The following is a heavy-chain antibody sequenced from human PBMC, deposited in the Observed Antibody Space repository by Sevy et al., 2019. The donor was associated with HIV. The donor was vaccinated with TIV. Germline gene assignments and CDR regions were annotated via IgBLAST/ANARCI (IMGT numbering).Heavy chain of an antibody. CDR1: GFTLSTYN. CDR3: ARARGYSSGSYGAFDI. Sequence: GGCLRLSCAASGFTLSTYNMNWVRQAPGKGLEWISYIGSSSSTKYYADSVKGRFTISRDNAKNSLYLQMNSLRAEDTAVFYCARARGYSSGSYGAFDIWGQGTMVTVSS. J-gene: IGHJ3*02. V-gene: IGHV3-48*01. D-gene: IGHD6-19*01. CDR2: IGSSSSTK.